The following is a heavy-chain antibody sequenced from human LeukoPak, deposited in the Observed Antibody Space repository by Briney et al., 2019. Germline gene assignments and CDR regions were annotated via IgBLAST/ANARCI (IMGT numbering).Heavy chain of an antibody. CDR2: TYYRSQWFN. CDR1: GVSVSSNGVT. CDR3: ARLNLYGSGDY. D-gene: IGHD3-16*01. Sequence: SQTLSLTCAISGVSVSSNGVTWNWIRQSPSRGLEWLGRTYYRSQWFNDYAVSVKSRITIHSDTSKNHFSLQLSSVTPEDTAVYYCARLNLYGSGDYWGQGTLVTVPS. V-gene: IGHV6-1*01. J-gene: IGHJ4*02.